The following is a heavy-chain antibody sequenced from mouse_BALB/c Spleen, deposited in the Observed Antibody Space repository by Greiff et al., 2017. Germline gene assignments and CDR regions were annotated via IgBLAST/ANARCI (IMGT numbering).Heavy chain of an antibody. CDR2: ISNGGGST. V-gene: IGHV5-12-2*01. D-gene: IGHD2-4*01. CDR1: GFTFSSYT. Sequence: EVQVVESGGGLVQPGGSPKLSCAASGFTFSSYTMSWVRQTPEKRLEWVAYISNGGGSTYYPDTVKGRFTISRDNAKNTLYLQMSSLKSEDTAMYYCARRGNDYDVGYYAMDYWGQGTSVTVSS. CDR3: ARRGNDYDVGYYAMDY. J-gene: IGHJ4*01.